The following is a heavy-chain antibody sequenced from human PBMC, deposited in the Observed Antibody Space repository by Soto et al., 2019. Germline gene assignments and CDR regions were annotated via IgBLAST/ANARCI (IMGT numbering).Heavy chain of an antibody. Sequence: PGGSLRLSCAASGFTFSSYWMSWVRQAPGKGLEWVANIKQDGSEKYYVDSVKGRFTISRDNAKNSLYLQMNSLRAEDTAVYYCAREEYSSGWYRRRTNWFDPWGQGTLVTVSS. CDR2: IKQDGSEK. CDR3: AREEYSSGWYRRRTNWFDP. CDR1: GFTFSSYW. V-gene: IGHV3-7*01. J-gene: IGHJ5*02. D-gene: IGHD6-19*01.